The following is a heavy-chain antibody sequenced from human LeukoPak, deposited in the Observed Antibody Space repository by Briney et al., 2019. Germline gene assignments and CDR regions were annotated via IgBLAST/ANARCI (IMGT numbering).Heavy chain of an antibody. V-gene: IGHV1-3*01. CDR2: INAGNGNT. CDR1: GYTFTSYA. CDR3: ARAYCSGDCYRPLDY. Sequence: ASVKVSCKASGYTFTSYAMHWVRQAPGQRLEWMGWINAGNGNTKYSQKFQGRVTITRDTSASTAYMELSSLRSEDTAVYYCARAYCSGDCYRPLDYWGQGTLVTVSS. J-gene: IGHJ4*02. D-gene: IGHD2-21*02.